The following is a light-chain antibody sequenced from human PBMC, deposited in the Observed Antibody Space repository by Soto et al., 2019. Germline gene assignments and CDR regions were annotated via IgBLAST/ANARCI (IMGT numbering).Light chain of an antibody. V-gene: IGKV1-39*01. CDR3: QQSYSTPT. J-gene: IGKJ5*01. CDR2: AAS. CDR1: QSISTY. Sequence: DIQMTQSPSSLSASVGDRVTIACRASQSISTYLNWYQQKPGKAPKLRIYAASSVHSGIPSRFTGSGSGTDFTLTIRSLQPEYFATYYCQQSYSTPTFGQGTRLEIK.